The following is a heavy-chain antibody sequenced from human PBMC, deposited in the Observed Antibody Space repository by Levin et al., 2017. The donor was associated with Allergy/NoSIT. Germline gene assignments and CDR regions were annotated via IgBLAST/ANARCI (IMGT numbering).Heavy chain of an antibody. CDR1: GGTFSSYA. V-gene: IGHV1-69*06. D-gene: IGHD3-10*01. Sequence: SVKVSCKASGGTFSSYAISWVRQAPGQGLEWMGGIIPIFGTANYAQKFQGRVTITADKSTSTAYMELSSLRFEDTAVYYCAGVTMVRGVITPPFDYWGQGTLVTVSS. CDR3: AGVTMVRGVITPPFDY. CDR2: IIPIFGTA. J-gene: IGHJ4*02.